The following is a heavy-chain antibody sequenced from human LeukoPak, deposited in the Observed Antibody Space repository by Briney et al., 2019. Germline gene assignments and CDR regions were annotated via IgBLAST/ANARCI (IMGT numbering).Heavy chain of an antibody. CDR3: ANENYYASVSYPDY. Sequence: PGRSLTLSCEASGLTFSSYGMHWVRPAPGKGLGWVAVISYDGGNKYYADSVKGRFTISRDNSKNTLYLQMNSLRAEDTAVYYCANENYYASVSYPDYWGQGTLVTVSS. V-gene: IGHV3-30*18. J-gene: IGHJ4*02. CDR2: ISYDGGNK. D-gene: IGHD3-10*01. CDR1: GLTFSSYG.